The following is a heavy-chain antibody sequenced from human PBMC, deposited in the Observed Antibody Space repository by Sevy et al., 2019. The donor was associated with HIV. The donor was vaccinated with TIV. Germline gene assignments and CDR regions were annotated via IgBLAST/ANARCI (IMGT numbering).Heavy chain of an antibody. CDR1: GFNFSIYG. CDR2: IWYDGSNK. J-gene: IGHJ4*02. V-gene: IGHV3-33*01. CDR3: ARGRDYGNFDY. Sequence: GGSLRLSCAASGFNFSIYGMHWVRQAPGKGLEWVALIWYDGSNKYYADSVKGRFPISRDNSKNTLFLQMNSLRAEDTAVYYCARGRDYGNFDYWGQGTLVTVSS. D-gene: IGHD4-17*01.